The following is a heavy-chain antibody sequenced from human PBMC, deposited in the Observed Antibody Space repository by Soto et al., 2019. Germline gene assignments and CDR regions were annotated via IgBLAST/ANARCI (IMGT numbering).Heavy chain of an antibody. CDR2: ISSSSSTI. CDR3: ARAPLVCSGGSCSHYYYYMDV. Sequence: GGSLRLSCAASGFTFSDHYMDWVRQAPGKGLEWVSYISSSSSTIYYADSVKGRFTISRDNAKNSLYLQMNSLRAEDTAVYYCARAPLVCSGGSCSHYYYYMDVWGKGTTVTVSS. CDR1: GFTFSDHY. V-gene: IGHV3-48*01. J-gene: IGHJ6*03. D-gene: IGHD2-15*01.